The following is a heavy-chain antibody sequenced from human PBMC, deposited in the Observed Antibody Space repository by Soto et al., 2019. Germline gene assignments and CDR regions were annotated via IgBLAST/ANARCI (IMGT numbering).Heavy chain of an antibody. Sequence: EVQLVESGGGLVRPGGSLRLSCAASGFTFNNAWMNWVRQAPGKGLEWVGRIRSKADGGTTDYAAPVKDRFTISSDDSKNTLHLQMNSLKSEDTAVYYCTTEPDYSNYFEYWGQGTLVTVSS. CDR2: IRSKADGGTT. J-gene: IGHJ4*02. V-gene: IGHV3-15*07. CDR1: GFTFNNAW. D-gene: IGHD4-4*01. CDR3: TTEPDYSNYFEY.